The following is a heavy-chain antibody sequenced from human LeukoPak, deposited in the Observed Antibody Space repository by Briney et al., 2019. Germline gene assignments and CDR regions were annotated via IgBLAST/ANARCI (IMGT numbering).Heavy chain of an antibody. J-gene: IGHJ6*02. CDR1: GFTFSSYS. D-gene: IGHD4-17*01. V-gene: IGHV3-21*01. CDR2: ISSSSSYI. CDR3: AREEIYGDSGAMDV. Sequence: TGGSLRLSCAASGFTFSSYSMNWVRQAPGKGLEWVSSISSSSSYIYYADSVKGRFTISRDNAKNSLYLQMNSLSAEDTAVYYCAREEIYGDSGAMDVWGQGTTVLVSS.